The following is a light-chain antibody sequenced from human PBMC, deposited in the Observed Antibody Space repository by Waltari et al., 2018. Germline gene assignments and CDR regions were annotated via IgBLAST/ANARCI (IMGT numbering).Light chain of an antibody. V-gene: IGLV5-45*02. J-gene: IGLJ3*02. CDR3: MIFYSSAWV. CDR1: SDINVGTYR. Sequence: QAVLTQPSSLSASPGASASLTCTLRSDINVGTYRILWYQQKAGSPPQFLLKYKSDCNQQRGSGVPSRFSGSKDASANAGVLLISGLQSEDEGDYYCMIFYSSAWVFGGGTKLTVL. CDR2: YKSDCNQ.